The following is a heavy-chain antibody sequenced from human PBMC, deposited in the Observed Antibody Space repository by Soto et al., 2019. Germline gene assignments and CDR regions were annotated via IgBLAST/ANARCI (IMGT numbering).Heavy chain of an antibody. CDR1: GFTFSTSC. CDR3: AKSEGTNYQLDY. V-gene: IGHV3-74*03. CDR2: IDRDGSRT. D-gene: IGHD1-7*01. Sequence: EVHLVESGGGLAPPGGSLRLSCAASGFTFSTSCMHWVRQPPGKGLVWLSRIDRDGSRTTYADSVKGRFTISRDNAKNTLYLQMDSLRGEDTGVYYCAKSEGTNYQLDYWGQGTLVTVSS. J-gene: IGHJ4*02.